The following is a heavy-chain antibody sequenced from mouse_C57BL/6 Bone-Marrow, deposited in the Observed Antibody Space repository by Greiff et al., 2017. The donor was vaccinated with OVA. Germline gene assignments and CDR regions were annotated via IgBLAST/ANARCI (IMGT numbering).Heavy chain of an antibody. CDR3: AGGFYYDYDGY. CDR2: IYPRDGSS. V-gene: IGHV1-85*01. Sequence: VQLQEPGPELVKPGASVKLSCKASGYTFTSYDINWVKQRPGQGLEWIGRIYPRDGSSQYNEKFTGKATLTIDTSSSTAYMELHNLTSEDSAVYYCAGGFYYDYDGYWDQGTTLTVSA. D-gene: IGHD2-4*01. J-gene: IGHJ2*01. CDR1: GYTFTSYD.